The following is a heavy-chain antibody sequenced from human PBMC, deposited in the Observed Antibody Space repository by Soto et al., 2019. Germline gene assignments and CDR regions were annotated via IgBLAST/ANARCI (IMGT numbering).Heavy chain of an antibody. CDR1: GYTFTSNH. CDR3: ARAVDYYDNGGYYYVRAFDM. V-gene: IGHV1-46*01. CDR2: INPSGTST. D-gene: IGHD3-22*01. Sequence: QVQLVQSGAEVKKPGASVKVSCKASGYTFTSNHMHWVRQAPGQGLEWMGTINPSGTSTSYAQTFQGRLTMTRDTSTGTVYVELSSLRSEDTAVYYCARAVDYYDNGGYYYVRAFDMWGQGTMVTVSS. J-gene: IGHJ3*02.